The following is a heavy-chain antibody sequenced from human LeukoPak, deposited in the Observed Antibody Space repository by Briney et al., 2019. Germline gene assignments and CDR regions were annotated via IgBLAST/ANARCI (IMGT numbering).Heavy chain of an antibody. CDR2: IYSGGST. CDR1: GFIVSSNY. V-gene: IGHV3-66*01. Sequence: PGGSLRLSCVASGFIVSSNYMSWVRQAPGKGLEWVSVIYSGGSTYYADSVKGRFTISRDNSKNTLYLQMDSLRAEDTAVYYCARGSSQFDYWGQGTLVTVSS. J-gene: IGHJ4*02. D-gene: IGHD6-13*01. CDR3: ARGSSQFDY.